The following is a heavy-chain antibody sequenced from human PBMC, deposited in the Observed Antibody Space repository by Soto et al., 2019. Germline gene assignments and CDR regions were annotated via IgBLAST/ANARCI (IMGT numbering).Heavy chain of an antibody. CDR1: GCSFSSYS. D-gene: IGHD2-21*02. J-gene: IGHJ4*02. V-gene: IGHV3-23*01. CDR3: AKENGACYWCGDY. CDR2: TSAGGVTT. Sequence: EVQLLESGGGLVPPGGSLRLSCAGSGCSFSSYSMSWVRQAPGKGLEWVSSTSAGGVTTYYADSVKGRFTISRDSSRNTVYLQMNSLRAEDTAIYYCAKENGACYWCGDYWGQGTLVTVSS.